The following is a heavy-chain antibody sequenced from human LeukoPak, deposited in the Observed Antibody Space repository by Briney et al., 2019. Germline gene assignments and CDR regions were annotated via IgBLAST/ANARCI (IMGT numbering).Heavy chain of an antibody. Sequence: ASVKVSCKASGGTFSSYAISWVRQAPGQGLEWMGRIIPILGIANYAQKFQGRVTITADKSTSTAYMELSSLRSEGTAVYYCARGYRGYYFDYWGQGTLVTVSS. CDR2: IIPILGIA. J-gene: IGHJ4*02. CDR3: ARGYRGYYFDY. CDR1: GGTFSSYA. D-gene: IGHD1-1*01. V-gene: IGHV1-69*04.